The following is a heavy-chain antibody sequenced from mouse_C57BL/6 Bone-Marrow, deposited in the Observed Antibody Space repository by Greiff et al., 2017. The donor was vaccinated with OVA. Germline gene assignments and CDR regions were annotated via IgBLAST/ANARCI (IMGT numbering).Heavy chain of an antibody. CDR3: ARPRATMVTTVYAMDY. J-gene: IGHJ4*01. D-gene: IGHD2-2*01. Sequence: QVQLQQSGTELVKPGASVKLSCKASGYTFTSYWMHWVKQRPGQGLEWIGNINPSNGGTNYNEKFKSKATLTVDKSSSTAYMQLSSLTSEDSAVYYCARPRATMVTTVYAMDYWGQGTSVTVSS. CDR1: GYTFTSYW. CDR2: INPSNGGT. V-gene: IGHV1-53*01.